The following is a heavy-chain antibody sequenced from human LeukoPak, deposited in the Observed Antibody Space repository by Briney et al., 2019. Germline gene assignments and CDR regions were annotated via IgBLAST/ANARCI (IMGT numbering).Heavy chain of an antibody. D-gene: IGHD6-19*01. CDR3: ARVVSSGWYYFDF. CDR1: GFTVSSNY. Sequence: PGGSLRLSFAASGFTVSSNYMSWVRQAPGKGLELVSVIYSGDNTYYADSVKGRFTISRDNSKNTLYLQMNSLRAEDTAVYYCARVVSSGWYYFDFWGQGTLVTVSS. V-gene: IGHV3-53*01. CDR2: IYSGDNT. J-gene: IGHJ4*02.